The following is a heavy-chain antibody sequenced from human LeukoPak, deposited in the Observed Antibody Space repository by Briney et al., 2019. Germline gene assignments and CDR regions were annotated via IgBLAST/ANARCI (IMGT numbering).Heavy chain of an antibody. CDR1: GFTFSSYG. Sequence: AGTLRLSCAASGFTFSSYGMSWVRQAPGKGLVWVSRINSDGSSTSYADSVKGRFTISRDNAKNTVYLQMNSLRAEDTAVYYCARSLGSSGYQDYWGQGTLVTVSS. D-gene: IGHD3-22*01. J-gene: IGHJ4*02. CDR3: ARSLGSSGYQDY. CDR2: INSDGSST. V-gene: IGHV3-74*01.